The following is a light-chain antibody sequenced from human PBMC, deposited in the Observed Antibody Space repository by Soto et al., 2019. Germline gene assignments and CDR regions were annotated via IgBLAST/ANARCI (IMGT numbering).Light chain of an antibody. CDR3: QHYNNGPA. CDR2: DAS. V-gene: IGKV3-15*01. Sequence: EIVMTQSPATLSVSPGERATLSCRASQSVRSKLAWYQQKPGQAPRLLIYDASTRAPGVPARFSGSGSGTEFTLTISSLQSEDFAVYSCQHYNNGPAFGQGTKVEIK. CDR1: QSVRSK. J-gene: IGKJ1*01.